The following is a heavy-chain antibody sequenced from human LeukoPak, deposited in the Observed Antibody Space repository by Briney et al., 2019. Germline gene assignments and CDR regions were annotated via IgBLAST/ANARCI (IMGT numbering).Heavy chain of an antibody. V-gene: IGHV4-59*01. CDR3: ARLQRITMIVVVTEAFDI. CDR1: GGSISSYY. D-gene: IGHD3-22*01. J-gene: IGHJ3*02. Sequence: SETLPLTCTVSGGSISSYYWSWIRQPPGKGLERIGYIYYSGSTNYNPSLRSRVTISVDTSKNQFSLKLSSVTAADTAVYYCARLQRITMIVVVTEAFDIWGQGTMVTVSP. CDR2: IYYSGST.